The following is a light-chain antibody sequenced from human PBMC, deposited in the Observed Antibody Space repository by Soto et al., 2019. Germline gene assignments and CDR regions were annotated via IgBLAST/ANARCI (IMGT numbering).Light chain of an antibody. Sequence: EIVLTQSPATLSLSPGERATLSCRASQSVSSYLAWYQQKPGQAPRLLIYDASNSATGIPARFSGSGSGTDFTLTICSLVLEDFAVCYRQQRRNWPWTCGQGINVDIK. J-gene: IGKJ1*01. CDR2: DAS. CDR1: QSVSSY. CDR3: QQRRNWPWT. V-gene: IGKV3-11*01.